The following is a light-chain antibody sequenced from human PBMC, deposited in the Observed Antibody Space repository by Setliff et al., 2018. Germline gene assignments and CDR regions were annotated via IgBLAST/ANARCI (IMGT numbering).Light chain of an antibody. CDR3: SSYAASYNPYV. CDR2: EVT. Sequence: ALAQPPSASGSPGQSLTISCTGTSSDVGAYNYVSWYQQHPGKAPKLMIYEVTKRPSGVPDRFSGSKSGNTASLTVSGLQADDGADYYCSSYAASYNPYVFGTGTKVTVL. J-gene: IGLJ1*01. V-gene: IGLV2-8*01. CDR1: SSDVGAYNY.